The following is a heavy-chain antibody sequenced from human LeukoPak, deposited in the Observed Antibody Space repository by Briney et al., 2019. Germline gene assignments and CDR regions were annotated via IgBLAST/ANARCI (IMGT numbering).Heavy chain of an antibody. D-gene: IGHD6-19*01. CDR3: AKDHRGWSAYTDC. V-gene: IGHV3-23*01. CDR1: GFAFSSYA. CDR2: ISSSGGST. Sequence: PGGSLRLSCAASGFAFSSYAMSWVRQAPGKGLEWVSAISSSGGSTYYADSVKGRFTISRDNSKNTLYLQMNSLRAEDTAVYYCAKDHRGWSAYTDCSGQGSLVTVSS. J-gene: IGHJ4*02.